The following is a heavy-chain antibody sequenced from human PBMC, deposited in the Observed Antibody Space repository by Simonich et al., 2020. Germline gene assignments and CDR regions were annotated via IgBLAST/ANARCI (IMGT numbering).Heavy chain of an antibody. CDR2: IYYSGST. CDR1: GGSISSYY. CDR3: ARHDRWLQFYFDY. V-gene: IGHV4-59*08. D-gene: IGHD5-12*01. J-gene: IGHJ4*02. Sequence: QVQLQESGPGLVKPSETLSLTCTVSGGSISSYYWSWIRQPPGKGLEWIGYIYYSGSTNYNASRKSRVTISVDTSKNQFSLKLSSVTAADTAVYYCARHDRWLQFYFDYWGQGTLVTVSS.